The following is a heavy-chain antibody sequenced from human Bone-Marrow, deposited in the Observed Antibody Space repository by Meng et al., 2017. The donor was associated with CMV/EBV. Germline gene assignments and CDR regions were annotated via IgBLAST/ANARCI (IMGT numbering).Heavy chain of an antibody. Sequence: ASVKVSCKASGFTFTDYGISWVRQAPGQGLEWMGWISTYNGDTNYAQRLQGRVTMTTDTSTRIAYMELRNLRSDDTAVYYCARDHIRLGWYGAYGLDVWGQGTTVTGYS. CDR3: ARDHIRLGWYGAYGLDV. CDR1: GFTFTDYG. CDR2: ISTYNGDT. V-gene: IGHV1-18*01. D-gene: IGHD3-10*01. J-gene: IGHJ6*01.